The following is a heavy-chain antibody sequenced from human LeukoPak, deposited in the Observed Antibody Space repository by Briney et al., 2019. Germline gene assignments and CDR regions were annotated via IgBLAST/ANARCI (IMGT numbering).Heavy chain of an antibody. CDR3: ARETAIFGVVTFDP. V-gene: IGHV1-69*13. Sequence: ASVKVSCKASGGTFSSYAISWVRQAPGQGLEWMGGIIPIFGTANYAQKFQGRVTITADESTSTAYMELGSLRSEDTAVYYCARETAIFGVVTFDPWGQGTLVTVSS. J-gene: IGHJ5*02. D-gene: IGHD3-3*01. CDR2: IIPIFGTA. CDR1: GGTFSSYA.